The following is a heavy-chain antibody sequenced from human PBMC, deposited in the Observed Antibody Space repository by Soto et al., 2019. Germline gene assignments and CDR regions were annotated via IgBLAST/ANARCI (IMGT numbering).Heavy chain of an antibody. J-gene: IGHJ3*02. V-gene: IGHV3-53*05. CDR3: ATWLQREHGFDI. Sequence: SLRLSCEASGFTFSGKKYLTWVRQAPGKGPEWVSALYDTDGTFYADSVKGRLTISKDNSKNTFYLQMNSLRIDDTAVYYCATWLQREHGFDIWGLGTMVTVSS. CDR1: GFTFSGKKY. CDR2: LYDTDGT. D-gene: IGHD3-10*01.